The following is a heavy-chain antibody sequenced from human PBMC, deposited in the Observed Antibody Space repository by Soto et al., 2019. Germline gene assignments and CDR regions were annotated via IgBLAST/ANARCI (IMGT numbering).Heavy chain of an antibody. Sequence: EVQLVASGGGVVQPGRSLRLSCTASGFIVSHNYLNWVRQAPGKGLEWVSVISNCGDKHYAVSVRGRFSLSRDIADNTVNLQMNNLRVEDTAVYYCAREPRYCRGGSCSITGDAFDIWGQGTMVTVSS. D-gene: IGHD2-15*01. V-gene: IGHV3-66*01. CDR2: ISNCGDK. J-gene: IGHJ3*02. CDR1: GFIVSHNY. CDR3: AREPRYCRGGSCSITGDAFDI.